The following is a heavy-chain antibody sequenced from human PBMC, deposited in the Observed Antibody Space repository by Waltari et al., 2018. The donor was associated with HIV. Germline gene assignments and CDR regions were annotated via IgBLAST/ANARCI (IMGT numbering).Heavy chain of an antibody. V-gene: IGHV3-30*01. CDR1: GFTFSSYA. J-gene: IGHJ5*02. CDR2: ISYDGSNK. Sequence: QVHLVESGGGVVQPGRYLRLSCAASGFTFSSYAIHWVRQAPGKGLEWVALISYDGSNKYYADSVKGRFTISRDNSKYTLYLQMNSLRAEDTSVYYCARDTGYCSFGSCSYNWLDPWGQGTLVSVSS. D-gene: IGHD2-15*01. CDR3: ARDTGYCSFGSCSYNWLDP.